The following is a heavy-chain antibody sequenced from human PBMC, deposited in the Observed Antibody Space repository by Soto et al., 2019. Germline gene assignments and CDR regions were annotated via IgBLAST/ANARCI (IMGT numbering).Heavy chain of an antibody. CDR2: IYYSGST. D-gene: IGHD5-12*01. Sequence: SETLSLTCTVSGGSVSSGAYYWTWIRQRPGKGLEWIGYIYYSGSTYYSPSLKSRLSISLDTSKNQFSLRLSSVTAADTAMYYCARARLRAVYAFDIWGQGTIVTVSS. V-gene: IGHV4-31*03. CDR1: GGSVSSGAYY. CDR3: ARARLRAVYAFDI. J-gene: IGHJ3*02.